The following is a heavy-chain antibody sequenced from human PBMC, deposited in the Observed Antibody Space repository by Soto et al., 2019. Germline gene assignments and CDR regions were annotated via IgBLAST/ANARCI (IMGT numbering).Heavy chain of an antibody. CDR2: IYYSGST. CDR1: GGSISSGGYY. D-gene: IGHD2-15*01. V-gene: IGHV4-31*03. Sequence: SETLSLTCTVSGGSISSGGYYWSWIRQHPGKGLEWIGYIYYSGSTYYNPSLKSRVTISVDTSKNQFSLKLSSVTAADTAVYYCASCYQGSRWFDPWGQGTLVTVSS. J-gene: IGHJ5*02. CDR3: ASCYQGSRWFDP.